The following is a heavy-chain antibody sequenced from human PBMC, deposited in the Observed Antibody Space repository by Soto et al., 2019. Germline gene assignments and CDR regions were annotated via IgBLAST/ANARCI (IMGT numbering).Heavy chain of an antibody. V-gene: IGHV1-18*01. D-gene: IGHD6-13*01. CDR3: AWGLIAAAGQVDWFAS. J-gene: IGHJ5*01. Sequence: ASVKVSCKASGYTFTSYGISWVRQAPGQGLEWMGWISAYNGNTNYAQKLQGRVTMTTDTSTSTAYMELRSLRSDDTAVYYCAWGLIAAAGQVDWFASWGQGTLVTVSS. CDR2: ISAYNGNT. CDR1: GYTFTSYG.